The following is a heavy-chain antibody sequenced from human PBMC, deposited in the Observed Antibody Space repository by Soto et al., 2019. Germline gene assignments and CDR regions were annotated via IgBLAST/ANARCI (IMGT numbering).Heavy chain of an antibody. Sequence: GASVKVSCKASGYTFTSYGISWVRQAPGQGLEWMGWISAYNGNTNYAQKLQGRVTMTTDTSTSTAYMELRSLRSDDTAVYYFARDPSYCSGGSCYYYYGMDVWGQGTTVTVSS. CDR3: ARDPSYCSGGSCYYYYGMDV. J-gene: IGHJ6*02. CDR1: GYTFTSYG. CDR2: ISAYNGNT. V-gene: IGHV1-18*01. D-gene: IGHD2-15*01.